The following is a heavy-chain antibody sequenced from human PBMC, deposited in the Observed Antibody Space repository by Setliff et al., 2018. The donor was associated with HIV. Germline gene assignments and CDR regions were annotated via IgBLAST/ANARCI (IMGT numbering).Heavy chain of an antibody. V-gene: IGHV1-18*01. J-gene: IGHJ3*01. CDR3: ARPLPIGGYCSSTSCQGAFDF. CDR1: GYNFGLYG. D-gene: IGHD2-2*01. Sequence: ASVKVSCKASGYNFGLYGISWVRQAPGQRLEWMGWVNEDNGDRNFAPNVQGRLVLTTDTSTNTAYMELRSLRSDDTAVYYCARPLPIGGYCSSTSCQGAFDFWGQGTMVTVSS. CDR2: VNEDNGDR.